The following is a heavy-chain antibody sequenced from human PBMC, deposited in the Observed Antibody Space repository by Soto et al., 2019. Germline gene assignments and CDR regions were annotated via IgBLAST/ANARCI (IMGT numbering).Heavy chain of an antibody. J-gene: IGHJ3*02. Sequence: EVQLVESGGGLIEPGGSLRLSCAASGFTFDSFAMNWVRQAPGKGLEWVSSVSGSGSTTYYADSVKGRFIISRDNSKNTLYLHMKSLRVEDTAVYYCAKVGDAFDIWGQGTIVSVSS. CDR2: VSGSGSTT. CDR3: AKVGDAFDI. D-gene: IGHD3-16*01. V-gene: IGHV3-23*04. CDR1: GFTFDSFA.